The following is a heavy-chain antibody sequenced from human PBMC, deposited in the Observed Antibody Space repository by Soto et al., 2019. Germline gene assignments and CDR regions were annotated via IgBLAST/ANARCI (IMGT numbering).Heavy chain of an antibody. Sequence: SETLSLTCTVSGFSISSCFYYWNWIRQHPGKGLEWIGYIYYSGNTYYNPSLKSRVSILVDTSKNQFSLKLNSVTAADTAVYYCARSVFPWGQGTLVTVSS. CDR2: IYYSGNT. CDR1: GFSISSCFYY. CDR3: ARSVFP. J-gene: IGHJ5*02. V-gene: IGHV4-31*03.